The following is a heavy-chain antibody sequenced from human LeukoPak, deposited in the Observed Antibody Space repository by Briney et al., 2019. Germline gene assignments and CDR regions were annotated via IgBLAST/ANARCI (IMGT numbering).Heavy chain of an antibody. D-gene: IGHD3-22*01. CDR1: GFIVSSHY. CDR3: ARGDYYGSGAHYAGSPSPGYFDL. CDR2: IYSGGST. V-gene: IGHV3-66*01. J-gene: IGHJ2*01. Sequence: PGGSLRLSCAASGFIVSSHYMSWVRQAPGKGLECVSIIYSGGSTYCADSVKGRFTISRNNSKNTLYFQMNSLRAEDTAVYYCARGDYYGSGAHYAGSPSPGYFDLWGRGTLVTVSS.